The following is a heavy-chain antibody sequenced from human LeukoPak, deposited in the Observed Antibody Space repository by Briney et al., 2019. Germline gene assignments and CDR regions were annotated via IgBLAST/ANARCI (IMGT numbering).Heavy chain of an antibody. D-gene: IGHD3-22*01. V-gene: IGHV4-59*01. CDR1: GGSTSSYY. CDR3: ARSINSSGYYYED. Sequence: SETLSLTCTVSGGSTSSYYWSWIRQPPGKGLEWIGYIYYSGSTNYNPSLKSRVTISVDTSKNQFSLKLSSVTAADTAVYYCARSINSSGYYYEDWGQGTLVTVSS. CDR2: IYYSGST. J-gene: IGHJ4*02.